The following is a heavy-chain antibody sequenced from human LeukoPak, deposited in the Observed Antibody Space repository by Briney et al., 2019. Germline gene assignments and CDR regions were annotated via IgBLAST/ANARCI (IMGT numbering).Heavy chain of an antibody. D-gene: IGHD2-15*01. CDR1: GGSIRSYY. J-gene: IGHJ5*02. CDR2: IYHSGST. V-gene: IGHV4-38-2*02. Sequence: PSETLSLTCTVSGGSIRSYYWSWIRQPPGKGLEWIGSIYHSGSTYYDPSLKSRVTISVDTSKNQFSLKLSSVTAADTAVYYCARDPGYCSGGSCYSGVDPWGQGTLVTVSS. CDR3: ARDPGYCSGGSCYSGVDP.